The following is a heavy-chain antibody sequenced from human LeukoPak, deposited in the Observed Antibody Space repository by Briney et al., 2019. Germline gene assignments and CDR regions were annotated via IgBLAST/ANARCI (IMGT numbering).Heavy chain of an antibody. J-gene: IGHJ5*02. CDR1: GGSISSYY. Sequence: SETLSLTCTVSGGSISSYYWSWIRQPPGKGLEWIAYIYYSGSTNYNPSLKSRVTISVDTSKNQFSLKLSSVTAADTAVYYCARGGKQQLGVNWFDPWGQGTLVTVSS. D-gene: IGHD6-13*01. CDR3: ARGGKQQLGVNWFDP. V-gene: IGHV4-59*12. CDR2: IYYSGST.